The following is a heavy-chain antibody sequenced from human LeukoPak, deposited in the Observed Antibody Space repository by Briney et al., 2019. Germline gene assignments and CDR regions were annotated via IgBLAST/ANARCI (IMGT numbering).Heavy chain of an antibody. D-gene: IGHD2-15*01. CDR1: RYTHPSYG. CDR3: ARLADRYCSGGSCYPYY. V-gene: IGHV1-18*01. CDR2: ISAYNGNT. J-gene: IGHJ4*02. Sequence: ASVKVSRKASRYTHPSYGIHWLRQPPAQGLEWMGLISAYNGNTNYAQKLQGRVTMTTDTYTSTAYMELRSLRSDDTAVYYCARLADRYCSGGSCYPYYWGQGTLVTVSS.